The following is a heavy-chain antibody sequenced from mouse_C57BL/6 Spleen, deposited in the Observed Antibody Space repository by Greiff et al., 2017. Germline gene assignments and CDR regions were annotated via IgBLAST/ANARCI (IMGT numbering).Heavy chain of an antibody. J-gene: IGHJ3*01. D-gene: IGHD2-4*01. CDR2: IWSGGST. V-gene: IGHV2-2*01. CDR1: GFSLTSYG. CDR3: DRARDYDVGAWFAY. Sequence: QVHVKQSGPGLVQPSQSLSITCPVSGFSLTSYGVHWVRQSPGKGLEWLGVIWSGGSTDYNAAFISRLSISKDNSKSQVFFKMSSLQADDTAIYYCDRARDYDVGAWFAYRRQGTLVPASA.